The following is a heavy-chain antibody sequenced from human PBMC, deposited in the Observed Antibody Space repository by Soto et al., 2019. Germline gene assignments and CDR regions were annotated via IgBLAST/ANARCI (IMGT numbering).Heavy chain of an antibody. Sequence: PGGSLRLSCAASGFTVSSNYMSWVRQAPGKGLEWVSVIYSGGSTYYADSAKGRFTISRDNSKNTLYLQMNSLRAEDTAVYYCARDTGYCSSTSCRTTDYWGQGTLVTVSS. V-gene: IGHV3-66*01. CDR2: IYSGGST. D-gene: IGHD2-2*03. CDR1: GFTVSSNY. J-gene: IGHJ4*02. CDR3: ARDTGYCSSTSCRTTDY.